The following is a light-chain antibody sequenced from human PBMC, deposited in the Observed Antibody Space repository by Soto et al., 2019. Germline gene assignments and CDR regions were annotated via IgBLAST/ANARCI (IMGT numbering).Light chain of an antibody. J-gene: IGLJ1*01. CDR3: CSYAGSYTFDV. CDR1: SSDVGGYNY. CDR2: DVS. V-gene: IGLV2-11*01. Sequence: QAALTQPRSVSGSPGQSVTISCTGTSSDVGGYNYVSWYQQHPGKAPKLMIYDVSKRPSGVPDRFSGFKSGNTASLTISGLQAEDVADYCCCSYAGSYTFDVFGTGTKVTVL.